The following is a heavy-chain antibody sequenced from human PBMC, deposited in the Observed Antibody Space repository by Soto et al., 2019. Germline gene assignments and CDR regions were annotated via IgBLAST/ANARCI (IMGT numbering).Heavy chain of an antibody. J-gene: IGHJ4*02. CDR1: GGSISSYY. CDR3: ARVGSSSSLEYYFDY. V-gene: IGHV4-59*01. D-gene: IGHD2-2*01. Sequence: PSETLSLTCTVSGGSISSYYWSWIRQPPGKGLEWIGYIYYSGSTNYNPSLKSRVTISVDTSKNQFSLKLSSVTAADTAVYYCARVGSSSSLEYYFDYWGQGTLVTVSS. CDR2: IYYSGST.